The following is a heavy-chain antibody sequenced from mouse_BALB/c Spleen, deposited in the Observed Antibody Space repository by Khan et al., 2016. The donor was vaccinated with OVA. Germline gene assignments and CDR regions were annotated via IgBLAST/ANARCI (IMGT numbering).Heavy chain of an antibody. CDR2: ISYSGNT. J-gene: IGHJ2*01. D-gene: IGHD1-1*01. Sequence: QLEESGPGLVKPSQSLSLTCTVTGYSITSDYAWNWIRQFPGNKLEWMGYISYSGNTKYNPSLKSRISITRDTSKNQFFLQLNSVTTEDTATYYCARIYGGDFDYWGKGTTLTVAS. CDR1: GYSITSDYA. CDR3: ARIYGGDFDY. V-gene: IGHV3-2*02.